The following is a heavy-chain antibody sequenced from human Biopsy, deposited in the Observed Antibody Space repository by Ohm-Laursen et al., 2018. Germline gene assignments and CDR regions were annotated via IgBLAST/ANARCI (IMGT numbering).Heavy chain of an antibody. V-gene: IGHV4-59*08. Sequence: GTLSLTCTLSGASVGSHFLTWIRQPPGKGLQWIGSISNSGTTKSSPSLKSRVNISLHTSKNQLSLKLTSVTAADTAVYYCARLSTLFGVADFTDDWGQGTLVTVSS. J-gene: IGHJ4*02. CDR1: GASVGSHF. CDR2: ISNSGTT. D-gene: IGHD3-3*01. CDR3: ARLSTLFGVADFTDD.